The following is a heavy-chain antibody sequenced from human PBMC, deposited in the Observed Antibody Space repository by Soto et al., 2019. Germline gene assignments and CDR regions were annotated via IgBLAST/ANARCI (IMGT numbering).Heavy chain of an antibody. CDR1: GFSFGFYA. Sequence: QVQLVESGGGVVQPGRSLRLSCVASGFSFGFYAMHWVRQAPGKGLVWVAAISVDGSDKYYTDSVKGRFTISRDNSKNTLYPEMSGLRTEETAVYFCPSVWEIREDSEYWGQGTLVTVSS. D-gene: IGHD1-26*01. CDR3: PSVWEIREDSEY. J-gene: IGHJ4*02. CDR2: ISVDGSDK. V-gene: IGHV3-30-3*01.